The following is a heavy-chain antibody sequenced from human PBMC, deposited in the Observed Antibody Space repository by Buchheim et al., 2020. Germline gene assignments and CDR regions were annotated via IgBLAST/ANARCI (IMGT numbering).Heavy chain of an antibody. CDR2: IKEDGREK. J-gene: IGHJ5*02. CDR3: ARNEP. V-gene: IGHV3-7*01. Sequence: VQLVESGGGLVQPGGALRLSCAASGFTSGSYWMSCVRHDPGKGLEWVANIKEDGREKYYTESVKGRVTISRDNAKNSLYLQMGSLRAEDTTVYYCARNEPCGQGTL. CDR1: GFTSGSYW.